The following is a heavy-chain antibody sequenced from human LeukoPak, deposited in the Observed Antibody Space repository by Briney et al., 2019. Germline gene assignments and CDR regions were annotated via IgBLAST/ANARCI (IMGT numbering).Heavy chain of an antibody. V-gene: IGHV4-34*01. CDR1: GGSFSGYY. J-gene: IGHJ4*02. D-gene: IGHD6-13*01. Sequence: TSETLSLTCAVYGGSFSGYYWSWIRQPPGKGLEWIGEINHSGSTNYNPSLKSRVTISVDTSKNQFSLKLSSVTAADTAVYYCARGGWVYSSSCYYKAPEPPKRGYFDYWGQGTLVTVSS. CDR2: INHSGST. CDR3: ARGGWVYSSSCYYKAPEPPKRGYFDY.